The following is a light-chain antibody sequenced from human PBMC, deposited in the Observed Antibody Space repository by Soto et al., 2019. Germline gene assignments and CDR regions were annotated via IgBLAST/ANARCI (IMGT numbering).Light chain of an antibody. CDR3: QQRNTWPPIT. CDR1: RSVRTY. CDR2: DAS. V-gene: IGKV3-11*01. Sequence: EIVLTQSPVTLSVSAGGRATLSCRGSRSVRTYSPRYQVKPGQAPTLLIYDASRRASGVPARFSGSRSRTDLTLTIRSLEPEDLALYSCQQRNTWPPITFGQGTRLEIK. J-gene: IGKJ5*01.